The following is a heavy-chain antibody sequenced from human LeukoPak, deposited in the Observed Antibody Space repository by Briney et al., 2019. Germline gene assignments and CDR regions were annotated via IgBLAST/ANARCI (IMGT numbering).Heavy chain of an antibody. J-gene: IGHJ5*02. V-gene: IGHV4-34*01. CDR2: IST. D-gene: IGHD6-13*01. Sequence: SETLSLTCAVYGGSFSGYYWSWIRQPPGKGLEWIGEISTNYNPSLKSRVTISVDTSKNQFSLKLSSVTAADTAVYYCARVRSSGWSPRKNNWFDPWGQGTLVTVSS. CDR1: GGSFSGYY. CDR3: ARVRSSGWSPRKNNWFDP.